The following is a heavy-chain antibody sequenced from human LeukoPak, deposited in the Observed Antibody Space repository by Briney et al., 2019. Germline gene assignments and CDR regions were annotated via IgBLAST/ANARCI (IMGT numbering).Heavy chain of an antibody. J-gene: IGHJ4*02. CDR3: ARDQWELSGGLDY. V-gene: IGHV3-21*01. D-gene: IGHD1-26*01. Sequence: PGGSLRLSCAVSGFTFSSYSTSSARQAPGKGLEWVSSISSSSSYIYYADSVKGRFTISRDNAKNLLYLQMNSLRAEDTAVYYCARDQWELSGGLDYWGQGTLVTVSS. CDR1: GFTFSSYS. CDR2: ISSSSSYI.